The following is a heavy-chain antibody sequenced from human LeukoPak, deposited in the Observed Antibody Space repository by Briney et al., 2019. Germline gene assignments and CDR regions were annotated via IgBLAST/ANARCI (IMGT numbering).Heavy chain of an antibody. CDR2: IIPIFGTA. CDR1: GGTFSSYA. V-gene: IGHV1-69*05. Sequence: SVKVSCKASGGTFSSYAISWVRQAPGQGLEWMGGIIPIFGTANYAQKFQGRVTITTDESTSTAYMELSSLRSEDTAVYYCARSPNPGATSWFDPWGQGTLVTVSS. CDR3: ARSPNPGATSWFDP. D-gene: IGHD1-26*01. J-gene: IGHJ5*02.